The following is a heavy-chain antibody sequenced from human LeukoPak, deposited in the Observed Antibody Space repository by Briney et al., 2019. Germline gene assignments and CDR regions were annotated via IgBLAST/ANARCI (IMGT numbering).Heavy chain of an antibody. CDR3: ATPDWKERLLDFDY. D-gene: IGHD6-19*01. J-gene: IGHJ4*02. Sequence: ASVKVSCKASGYTFTGYYMHWVRQAPGQGLEWMGRINPNSGGTNYAQKFQGRVTMTEDTSTDTAYMELNSLRSEDTAVYYCATPDWKERLLDFDYWGQGTLVTVSS. CDR1: GYTFTGYY. V-gene: IGHV1-2*06. CDR2: INPNSGGT.